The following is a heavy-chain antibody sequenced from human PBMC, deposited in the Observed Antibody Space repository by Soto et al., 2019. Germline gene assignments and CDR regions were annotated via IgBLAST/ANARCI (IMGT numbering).Heavy chain of an antibody. CDR3: AKDRVGATDY. D-gene: IGHD1-26*01. CDR1: GFTFSSYG. Sequence: QVQLVESGGGVVQPGRSLRLSCAASGFTFSSYGMQWVRQDPGKGLEWVAVISYDGSNKYYADSVKGRFTISRDNSKNTVYLQMNSLRAEDTAVYYCAKDRVGATDYWCQGTLVTVSS. CDR2: ISYDGSNK. J-gene: IGHJ4*02. V-gene: IGHV3-30*18.